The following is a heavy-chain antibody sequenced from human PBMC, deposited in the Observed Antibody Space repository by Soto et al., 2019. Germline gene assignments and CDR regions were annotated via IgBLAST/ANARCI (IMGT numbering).Heavy chain of an antibody. CDR3: ARQREIGTERYYYYGMDV. D-gene: IGHD1-26*01. V-gene: IGHV4-39*01. CDR1: GGSISSSDYY. CDR2: INHSGST. Sequence: PSETLSLTCTVSGGSISSSDYYWSWIRQPPGKGLERIGEINHSGSTNYNPSLKSRVTISVDTSKNQFSLKLSSVTAADTAVYYCARQREIGTERYYYYGMDVWGQGTTVTVSS. J-gene: IGHJ6*02.